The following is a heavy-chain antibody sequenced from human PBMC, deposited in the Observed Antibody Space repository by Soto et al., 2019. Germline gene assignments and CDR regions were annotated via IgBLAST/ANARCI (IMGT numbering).Heavy chain of an antibody. D-gene: IGHD4-4*01. CDR3: ARVTVPTYLGRYFDY. CDR1: GASTSSDDYY. CDR2: IYHRGIT. Sequence: PSETLSLTCTVSGASTSSDDYYWSWIRQPPGKGLEYIAYIYHRGITYYNPSLKSRLIISVDTSKNQFSLKLTSVTAADTAVYYCARVTVPTYLGRYFDYWGQGTLVTVSS. V-gene: IGHV4-30-4*01. J-gene: IGHJ4*02.